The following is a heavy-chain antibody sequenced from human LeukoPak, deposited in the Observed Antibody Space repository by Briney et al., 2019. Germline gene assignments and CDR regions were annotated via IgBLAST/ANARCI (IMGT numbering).Heavy chain of an antibody. CDR1: GYTFTSYS. D-gene: IGHD6-19*01. Sequence: GASVKVSCKASGYTFTSYSISWVRQAPGQGLEWMGWISVYNGNAHYAQRLQGRVTMTTDTSTRTAYMELRSLRSDDTAVYYCARDSPVAGTVDYWGQGTWSPSPQ. J-gene: IGHJ4*02. CDR3: ARDSPVAGTVDY. CDR2: ISVYNGNA. V-gene: IGHV1-18*01.